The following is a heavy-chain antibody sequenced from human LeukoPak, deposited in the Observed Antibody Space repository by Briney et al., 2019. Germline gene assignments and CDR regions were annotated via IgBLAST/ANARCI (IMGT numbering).Heavy chain of an antibody. J-gene: IGHJ4*02. CDR1: GYTFTSYD. CDR2: MNPNSGNT. V-gene: IGHV1-8*01. Sequence: ASVKVSCKASGYTFTSYDINWVRQATGQGLEWMGWMNPNSGNTGYAQKFQGRVTMTRNTSISTAYMELSSLRSEDTAVYYCARDSGTVPAALPIFDYWGQGTLVTVSS. CDR3: ARDSGTVPAALPIFDY. D-gene: IGHD2-2*01.